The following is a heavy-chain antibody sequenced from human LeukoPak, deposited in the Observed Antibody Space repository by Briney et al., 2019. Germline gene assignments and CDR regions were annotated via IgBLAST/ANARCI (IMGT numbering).Heavy chain of an antibody. D-gene: IGHD2-21*02. J-gene: IGHJ6*03. V-gene: IGHV1-2*02. CDR2: INPNSGGT. CDR1: GYTFTGYY. Sequence: ASVKVSCKASGYTFTGYYMHWVRQAPGQGLEWMGWINPNSGGTNYARKFQGRVTMTRDTSISTAYMELSRLRSDDTAVYYCARDRTRREVTEYYMDVWGKGTTVTVSS. CDR3: ARDRTRREVTEYYMDV.